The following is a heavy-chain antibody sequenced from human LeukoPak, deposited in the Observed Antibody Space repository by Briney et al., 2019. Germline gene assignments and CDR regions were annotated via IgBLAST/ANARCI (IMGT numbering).Heavy chain of an antibody. D-gene: IGHD3-9*01. CDR3: ARQSMTGNERGDDAFDI. CDR1: GCTFSRYG. Sequence: ASVTVSCKASGCTFSRYGISWVRQAPGQGLEWMGWISAHNGNTNYAQKFQGRVAMTTDTSTSTAYMELRSLRSDDTAVYYCARQSMTGNERGDDAFDIWGQGTMVTVSS. J-gene: IGHJ3*02. V-gene: IGHV1-18*01. CDR2: ISAHNGNT.